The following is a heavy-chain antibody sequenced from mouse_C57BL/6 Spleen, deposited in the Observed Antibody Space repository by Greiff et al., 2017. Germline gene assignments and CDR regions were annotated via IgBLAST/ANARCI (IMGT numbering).Heavy chain of an antibody. D-gene: IGHD1-1*01. CDR1: GFTFSDYG. Sequence: DVKLVESGGGLVKPGGSLKLSCAASGFTFSDYGMHWVRQAPEKGLEWVADISSGSSTIYYADTVKGRFTISRDNAKNTLFLQMTRQRCEDTAMYYCASYYVAWFAYWGQGTLVTVSA. J-gene: IGHJ3*01. CDR3: ASYYVAWFAY. CDR2: ISSGSSTI. V-gene: IGHV5-17*01.